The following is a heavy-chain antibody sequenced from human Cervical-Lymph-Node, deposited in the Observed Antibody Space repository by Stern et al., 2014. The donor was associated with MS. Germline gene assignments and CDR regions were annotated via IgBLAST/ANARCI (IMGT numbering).Heavy chain of an antibody. J-gene: IGHJ6*01. V-gene: IGHV1-69*06. CDR1: GDTFTDYA. D-gene: IGHD1-1*01. CDR3: AREVGSLAMDV. CDR2: ITPIFGSA. Sequence: VQLVESGAEVKKPGSSVKVSCKASGDTFTDYAISWVRQAPGKGPEWMGGITPIFGSADYAQKFQGRLTITADRSTSTAYMDLSSLTSEDTAVYYCAREVGSLAMDVWGQGTTVIVSS.